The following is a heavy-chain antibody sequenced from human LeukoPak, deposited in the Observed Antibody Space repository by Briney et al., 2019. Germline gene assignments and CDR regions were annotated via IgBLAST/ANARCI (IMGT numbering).Heavy chain of an antibody. CDR3: VVGQWEPKGAY. D-gene: IGHD1-26*01. Sequence: PSETLSLTCAVYGGSLGGYFWNWIRQTPGKGLEWIGEVDQSGNTNYNPSLKSRVTMSLDTSRNQFSLKLTSVTAADTALYYCVVGQWEPKGAYWGQGNLVTVSS. J-gene: IGHJ4*02. CDR1: GGSLGGYF. V-gene: IGHV4-34*01. CDR2: VDQSGNT.